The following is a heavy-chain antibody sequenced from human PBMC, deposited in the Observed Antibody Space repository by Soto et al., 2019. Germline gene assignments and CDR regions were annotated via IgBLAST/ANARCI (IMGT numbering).Heavy chain of an antibody. CDR3: ARRSGYDYAHDY. CDR2: IYYSGST. Sequence: SETLSLTCTVSGGSISSSSYYWGWIRQPPGKGLEWIGSIYYSGSTYYNPSLKSRVTISVDTSKNQFSLKLSSVTAADTAVYYCARRSGYDYAHDYWGQGTLVTVSS. D-gene: IGHD5-12*01. V-gene: IGHV4-39*01. J-gene: IGHJ4*02. CDR1: GGSISSSSYY.